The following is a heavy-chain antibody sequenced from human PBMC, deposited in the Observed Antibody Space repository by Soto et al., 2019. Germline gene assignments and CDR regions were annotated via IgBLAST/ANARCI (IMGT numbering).Heavy chain of an antibody. CDR2: SNPEFGTA. V-gene: IGHV1-69*06. CDR1: GGTFSNYA. D-gene: IGHD5-12*01. J-gene: IGHJ3*02. Sequence: QVQLVQSVPEVKKSGSSVKVSFKASGGTFSNYAITWVRQAPGQWLEYMGGSNPEFGTANYAQKLQDRARIRAVRSMSTVYMELRGLPTAATAVYYYARGLNSSFDNSGPSWDAALDIWGQGTLVTVS. CDR3: ARGLNSSFDNSGPSWDAALDI.